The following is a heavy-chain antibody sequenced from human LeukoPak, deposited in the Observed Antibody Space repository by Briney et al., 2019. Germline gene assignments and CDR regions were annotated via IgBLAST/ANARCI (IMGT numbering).Heavy chain of an antibody. Sequence: GASVKVSCTASGYTFTGHFMHWVRPAPGQGLEWMGWIEPKSGGAHYGHKFQGRVTMTRDTSMSTAYMELSRLKADDTAVYYCAREMGVVPTAIPTVDSWGQGTLVTVSS. CDR1: GYTFTGHF. CDR2: IEPKSGGA. V-gene: IGHV1-2*02. D-gene: IGHD2-2*02. J-gene: IGHJ4*02. CDR3: AREMGVVPTAIPTVDS.